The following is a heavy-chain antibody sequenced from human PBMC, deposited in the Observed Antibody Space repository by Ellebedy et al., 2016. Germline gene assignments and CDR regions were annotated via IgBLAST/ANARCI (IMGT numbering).Heavy chain of an antibody. J-gene: IGHJ4*02. Sequence: SETLSLXCTVSGGSVDTYYWTWIRQSPGKGLEWIGYVFYGGSTKYNPSPRSRVTISLDTARNQFPLKLTSVAAADTAVYYCARDVSLYSSSPSFDFWGQGTLVTVSS. CDR1: GGSVDTYY. D-gene: IGHD6-6*01. CDR3: ARDVSLYSSSPSFDF. CDR2: VFYGGST. V-gene: IGHV4-59*02.